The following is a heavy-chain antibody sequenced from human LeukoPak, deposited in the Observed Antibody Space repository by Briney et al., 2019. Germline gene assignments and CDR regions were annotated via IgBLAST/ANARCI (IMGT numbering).Heavy chain of an antibody. J-gene: IGHJ4*02. CDR2: ISYDGSNK. CDR1: GFTFSSYA. Sequence: GGSLRLSCAASGFTFSSYAMHWVRQAPGKGLEWVAVISYDGSNKYYADSVKGRFTISRDNSKNTLYLQMNSLRAEDTAVYYCARERIRPRYFDYWGQGTLVTVSS. CDR3: ARERIRPRYFDY. V-gene: IGHV3-30-3*01. D-gene: IGHD2-15*01.